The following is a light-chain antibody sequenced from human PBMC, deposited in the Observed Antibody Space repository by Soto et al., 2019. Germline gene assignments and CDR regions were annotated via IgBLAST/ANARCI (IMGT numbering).Light chain of an antibody. CDR1: QSISSW. CDR3: QQYRNYWT. V-gene: IGKV1-5*01. Sequence: DIQMTQSPSTLSASVGDRVTITCRASQSISSWLAWYQQKPGKAPNLLIYDVSSLESGVPPRFSGSGSGTEFTLTISSLQPDDLATYYCQQYRNYWTFGQGTKVEI. J-gene: IGKJ1*01. CDR2: DVS.